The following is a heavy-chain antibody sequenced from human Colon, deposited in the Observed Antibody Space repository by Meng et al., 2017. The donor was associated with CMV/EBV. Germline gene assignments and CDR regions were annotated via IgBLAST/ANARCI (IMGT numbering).Heavy chain of an antibody. J-gene: IGHJ4*02. CDR3: ARPAARQSGYFDY. Sequence: GGSLRLSCKGSGYSFTSYWIGWVRQMPGKGLEWMGIIYPGDSDTRYSPSFQGQVTISADKSISTAYLQWSSLKASDTAMYYCARPAARQSGYFDYWGQGTLVTVSS. V-gene: IGHV5-51*01. CDR2: IYPGDSDT. CDR1: GYSFTSYW. D-gene: IGHD6-6*01.